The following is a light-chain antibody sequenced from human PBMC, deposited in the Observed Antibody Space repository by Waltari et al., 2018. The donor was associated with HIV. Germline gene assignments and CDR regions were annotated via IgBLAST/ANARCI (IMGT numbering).Light chain of an antibody. CDR3: GTWDNSLSAWV. V-gene: IGLV1-51*01. CDR1: PSITGNNF. J-gene: IGLJ3*02. CDR2: DNN. Sequence: QSVLTQPPSVSAAPGQTVPISCSGCPSITGNNFVSWYQQFPGTAPKLLIYDNNKRPSGIPDRFSGSRSGTSATLGITGLQTGDEAEYYCGTWDNSLSAWVFGGGTKVTVL.